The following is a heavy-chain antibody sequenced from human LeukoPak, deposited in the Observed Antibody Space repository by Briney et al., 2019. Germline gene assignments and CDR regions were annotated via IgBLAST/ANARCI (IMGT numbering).Heavy chain of an antibody. CDR2: INPNSGGT. D-gene: IGHD2-15*01. J-gene: IGHJ4*02. V-gene: IGHV1-2*04. Sequence: ASVKVSCKASGYTFTSYGINWVRQAPGQGLEWMGWINPNSGGTNYAQKFQGWVTMTRDTSSSTAYMELSRLRSDDTAVYYCARNSGGCSGGSCYSEFIDYWGQGNLVTVSS. CDR1: GYTFTSYG. CDR3: ARNSGGCSGGSCYSEFIDY.